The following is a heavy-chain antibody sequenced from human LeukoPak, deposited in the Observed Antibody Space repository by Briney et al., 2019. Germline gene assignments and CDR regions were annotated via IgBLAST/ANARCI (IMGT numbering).Heavy chain of an antibody. CDR1: GGSLSSSNW. CDR2: IRQDGGET. V-gene: IGHV3-7*01. Sequence: ETLSLTCAVSGGSLSSSNWWSWVRQAPGKGREWVANIRQDGGETYYGDSVKGRFIISRDNAKNSLFLQMNRLRAEDTAVYYCATYSSLNTRDFQYWGQGTLVTVSP. J-gene: IGHJ1*01. D-gene: IGHD3-22*01. CDR3: ATYSSLNTRDFQY.